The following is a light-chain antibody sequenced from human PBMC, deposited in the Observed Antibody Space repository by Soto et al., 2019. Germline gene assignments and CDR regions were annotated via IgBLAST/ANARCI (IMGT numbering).Light chain of an antibody. J-gene: IGKJ4*01. CDR1: QSLLHSDAKTY. CDR2: EGF. V-gene: IGKV2D-29*01. Sequence: DIVMTQTPLSLSVTPGQTASISCKTSQSLLHSDAKTYLYWYVQKPGQPPHLLIFEGFNRFSGGPDRCSDRGAGSDVTLKISRVEDEDVGVYYCLQSIQLPLTFGGGTTLEFK. CDR3: LQSIQLPLT.